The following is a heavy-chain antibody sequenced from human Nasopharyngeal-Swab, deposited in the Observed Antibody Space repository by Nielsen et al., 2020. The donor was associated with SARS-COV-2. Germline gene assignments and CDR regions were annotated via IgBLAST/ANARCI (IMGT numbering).Heavy chain of an antibody. D-gene: IGHD5-24*01. CDR2: ISISGATT. V-gene: IGHV3-23*01. CDR3: ANLEMATTYFDY. CDR1: GFTFSNSA. Sequence: GGSLRLSCAVSGFTFSNSAMCWVRQAPGKGLEWVSGISISGATTFYADSVKGRFTISRDNDRNTVYLQMNSLRAEDTAVYYCANLEMATTYFDYWGQGTLVTVSS. J-gene: IGHJ4*02.